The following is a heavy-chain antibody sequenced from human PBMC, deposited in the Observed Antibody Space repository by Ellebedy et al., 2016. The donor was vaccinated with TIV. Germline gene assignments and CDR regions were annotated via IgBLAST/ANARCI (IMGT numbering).Heavy chain of an antibody. V-gene: IGHV4-39*01. CDR1: GGSINIKNYY. CDR2: ISNTGTT. J-gene: IGHJ4*02. Sequence: SETLSLTXSVSGGSINIKNYYWGWIRQPPGKGLEWIGAISNTGTTHYNESLKSRVTLSVGTSKNQFSLKLTSVTATDTAVYYCARHGQFDYWGQGTLVIVSS. CDR3: ARHGQFDY.